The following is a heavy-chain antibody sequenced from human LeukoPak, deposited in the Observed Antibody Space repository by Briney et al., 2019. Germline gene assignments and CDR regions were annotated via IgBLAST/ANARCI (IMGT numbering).Heavy chain of an antibody. CDR1: GFSFNAYA. V-gene: IGHV3-64*01. CDR2: CTSLGTVT. CDR3: ARGRGTTVTTSMDV. D-gene: IGHD4-17*01. J-gene: IGHJ6*02. Sequence: GGSLRLSCAASGFSFNAYAMHWVRQTPAKGLEYVSGCTSLGTVTSSGTSVKGRFTISRDESKNTLYLQMGSLRVEDMAVYYCARGRGTTVTTSMDVWGQGTTVTVS.